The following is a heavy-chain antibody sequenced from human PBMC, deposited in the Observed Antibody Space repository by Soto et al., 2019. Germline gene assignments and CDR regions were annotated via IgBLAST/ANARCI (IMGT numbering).Heavy chain of an antibody. CDR3: ARPSAVRSIYAFDL. J-gene: IGHJ3*01. V-gene: IGHV5-51*01. CDR2: IYPGDSDT. Sequence: GESLKISCKASGYIFYNYWIGWVRQMPGKGLEWMGIIYPGDSDTRYSPSLQGQVTISADTSTNTAYLQWSRLKASDSAMYFCARPSAVRSIYAFDLWGQGTSVTVSS. D-gene: IGHD2-2*01. CDR1: GYIFYNYW.